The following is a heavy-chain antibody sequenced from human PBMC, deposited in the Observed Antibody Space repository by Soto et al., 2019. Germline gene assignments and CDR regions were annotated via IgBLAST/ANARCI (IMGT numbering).Heavy chain of an antibody. V-gene: IGHV4-31*03. D-gene: IGHD3-22*01. Sequence: SETLSLTCTVSGGSISSGGYCWSWIRQHPGKGLEWIGYIYYSGSTYYNPSLKSRVTISVDTSKNQFSLKLSSVTAADTAVYYCARGAGDYYYDSSGYYRFDYWGQGTLVTVSS. CDR3: ARGAGDYYYDSSGYYRFDY. CDR2: IYYSGST. CDR1: GGSISSGGYC. J-gene: IGHJ4*02.